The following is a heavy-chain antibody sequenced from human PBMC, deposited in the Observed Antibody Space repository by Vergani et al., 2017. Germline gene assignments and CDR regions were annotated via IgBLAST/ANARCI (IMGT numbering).Heavy chain of an antibody. J-gene: IGHJ3*02. V-gene: IGHV4-59*01. CDR1: GSSISSYY. CDR3: ARNPYCGGDCYSDAFDI. Sequence: QVQLQESGPGLVKPSETLSLTCTVSGSSISSYYWSWIRQPPGKGLGWIGYIYYSGSTNYNPSLKSRVTISVDTSKNQFSLKLSSVTAADTAVYYCARNPYCGGDCYSDAFDIWGQGTMVTVSS. CDR2: IYYSGST. D-gene: IGHD2-21*02.